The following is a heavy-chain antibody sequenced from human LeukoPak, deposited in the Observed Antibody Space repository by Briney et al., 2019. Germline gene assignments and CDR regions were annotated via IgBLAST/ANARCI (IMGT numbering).Heavy chain of an antibody. Sequence: ASVKVSCKASGFAFTSYDINWVRQASGQGLEWMGWMNPNNGNTGYAQKFQGRVTMTRDTSTSTVYMELSSLRSEDTAVYYCARDPPARAFDIWGQGTMVTVSS. J-gene: IGHJ3*02. CDR3: ARDPPARAFDI. CDR2: MNPNNGNT. V-gene: IGHV1-8*01. CDR1: GFAFTSYD.